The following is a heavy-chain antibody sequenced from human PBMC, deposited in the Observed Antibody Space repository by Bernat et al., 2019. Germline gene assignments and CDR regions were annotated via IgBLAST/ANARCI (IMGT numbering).Heavy chain of an antibody. CDR3: TTDGTSPDWLHPNLFDT. J-gene: IGHJ5*02. D-gene: IGHD3-9*01. V-gene: IGHV3-15*07. CDR1: GATFSNAW. Sequence: EVQLVESGGGLVKPGGSLRLSCAASGATFSNAWMNWVRQAPGKGLEWVGRIKSKSDGETTDYAAPVRGRFTISRDDSKNTLYLQMNSLKSEDTAVYYCTTDGTSPDWLHPNLFDTWGQGTLVTVSS. CDR2: IKSKSDGETT.